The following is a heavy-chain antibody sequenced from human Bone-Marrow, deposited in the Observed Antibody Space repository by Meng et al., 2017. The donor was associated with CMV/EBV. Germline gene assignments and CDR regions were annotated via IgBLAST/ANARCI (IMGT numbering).Heavy chain of an antibody. J-gene: IGHJ4*02. Sequence: SETLSLTCTVSGGSISSSSYYWGWIRQPPGKGLEWIGEINHSGSTNYNPSLKSRVTISVDTSKNQFSLKLSSVTAADTAVYYCAREVRFLEWLDGWGQGTLVTVSS. V-gene: IGHV4-39*07. CDR1: GGSISSSSYY. CDR2: INHSGST. CDR3: AREVRFLEWLDG. D-gene: IGHD3-3*01.